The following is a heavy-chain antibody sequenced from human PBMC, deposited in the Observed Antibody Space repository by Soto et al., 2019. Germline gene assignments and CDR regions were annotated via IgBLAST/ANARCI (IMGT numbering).Heavy chain of an antibody. V-gene: IGHV4-31*01. CDR3: ARMNRQVYYDSGFDY. J-gene: IGHJ4*02. D-gene: IGHD3-22*01. Sequence: QVQLQESGPGLVKPSQTLSLTCTVSGDSIRSGNCYWSWIRQHPGKGLEWIGNIYYSGSPYYNPSLKSPLTLSADTSKTQPSLKLNSVTAVDTAVYYCARMNRQVYYDSGFDYWGQGTLVTVSS. CDR2: IYYSGSP. CDR1: GDSIRSGNCY.